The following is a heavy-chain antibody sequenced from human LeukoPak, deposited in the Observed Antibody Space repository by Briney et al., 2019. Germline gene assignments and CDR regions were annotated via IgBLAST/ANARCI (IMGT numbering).Heavy chain of an antibody. J-gene: IGHJ3*02. D-gene: IGHD6-6*01. V-gene: IGHV3-33*06. CDR2: IWYDGSNK. CDR1: GFTFSSYG. CDR3: AKDRGSSSLYDAFDI. Sequence: PGGSLRLSCAASGFTFSSYGMHWVRQAPGKGLEWVAVIWYDGSNKYYADSVKGRFTISRDNSKNTLYLQMNSLRAEGTAVYYCAKDRGSSSLYDAFDIWGQGTMVTVSS.